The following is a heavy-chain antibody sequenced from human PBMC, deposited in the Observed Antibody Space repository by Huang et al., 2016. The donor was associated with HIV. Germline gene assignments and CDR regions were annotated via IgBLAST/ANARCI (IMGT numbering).Heavy chain of an antibody. V-gene: IGHV3-74*01. J-gene: IGHJ4*02. Sequence: EVQLVESGGGLVQPGGSLRLSCAASGFTFSSYWMHWVRQVPGKGLVWVSHIKSDGSSTSYADSVKGRFTISRDNAKNTLYLQMNSLRAEETAVYYCARGSRQGKYYYGSGTAYWGQGTLVTVSS. CDR3: ARGSRQGKYYYGSGTAY. CDR2: IKSDGSST. CDR1: GFTFSSYW. D-gene: IGHD3-10*01.